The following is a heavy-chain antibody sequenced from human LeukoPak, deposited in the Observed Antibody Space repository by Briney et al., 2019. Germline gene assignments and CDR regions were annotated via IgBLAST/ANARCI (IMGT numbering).Heavy chain of an antibody. J-gene: IGHJ4*02. Sequence: ASVKVSCKASGYTFTGYYMHWVRQAPGQRLEWMGWINAGNGNTKYSQEFQGRVTITRDTSASTAYMELSSLRSEDMAVYYCARSRRIAGELDYWGQGTLVTVSS. CDR2: INAGNGNT. D-gene: IGHD6-13*01. CDR1: GYTFTGYY. CDR3: ARSRRIAGELDY. V-gene: IGHV1-3*03.